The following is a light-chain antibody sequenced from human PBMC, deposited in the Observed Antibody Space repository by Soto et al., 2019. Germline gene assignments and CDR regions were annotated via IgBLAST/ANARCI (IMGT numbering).Light chain of an antibody. V-gene: IGKV3-20*01. CDR2: GAS. Sequence: VLTQPPDTLSLSARERTTLSCSASERLSSVYLAWYQQRPGQPPRLLIYGASNRATGIPDRFSGSGSGTDFTLIINRLEPEDVAIYYCQQYGGSPRITFGQGRRLEI. J-gene: IGKJ5*01. CDR1: ERLSSVY. CDR3: QQYGGSPRIT.